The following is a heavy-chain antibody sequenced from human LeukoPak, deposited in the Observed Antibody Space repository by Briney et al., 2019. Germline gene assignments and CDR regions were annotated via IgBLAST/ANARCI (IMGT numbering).Heavy chain of an antibody. Sequence: APVKVSCKASGYTFTSYDINWVRQATGQGLEWMGWMNPNSGNTGYAQKFQGRVTMTRNTSISTAYMELSSLRSEDTAVYYCARMRGDYGDYGWFDPWGQGTLVTVSS. CDR2: MNPNSGNT. J-gene: IGHJ5*02. D-gene: IGHD4-17*01. CDR1: GYTFTSYD. CDR3: ARMRGDYGDYGWFDP. V-gene: IGHV1-8*01.